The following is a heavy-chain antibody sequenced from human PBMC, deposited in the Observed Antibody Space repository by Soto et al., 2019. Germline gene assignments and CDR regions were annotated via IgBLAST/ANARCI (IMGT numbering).Heavy chain of an antibody. CDR2: IITKFGDT. V-gene: IGHV1-2*02. CDR1: GYTFTAYY. Sequence: QVQLVQSGAEVKEPGDSVRVSCEASGYTFTAYYIHWVRQAPGQGLEWMGWIITKFGDTTYAQDFQGRVSVSRDMSSSAVYPELSRLNSDDTAIYYCARNMDYYYGPGSGNGHGFWGQGTTVTVFS. D-gene: IGHD3-10*01. CDR3: ARNMDYYYGPGSGNGHGF. J-gene: IGHJ6*02.